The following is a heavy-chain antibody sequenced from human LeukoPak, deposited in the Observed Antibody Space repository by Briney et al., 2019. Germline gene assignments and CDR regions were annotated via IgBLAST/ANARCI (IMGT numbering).Heavy chain of an antibody. CDR1: GGSFSGYY. Sequence: SETLSLTCAVYGGSFSGYYWSWIRRPPGKGLEWIGEINHSGSTNYNPSLKSRVTISVDTSKNQFSLKLSSVTAADTAVYYCARETGGNSEGYYYYYMDVWGKGTTVTVSS. J-gene: IGHJ6*03. V-gene: IGHV4-34*01. CDR3: ARETGGNSEGYYYYYMDV. D-gene: IGHD4-23*01. CDR2: INHSGST.